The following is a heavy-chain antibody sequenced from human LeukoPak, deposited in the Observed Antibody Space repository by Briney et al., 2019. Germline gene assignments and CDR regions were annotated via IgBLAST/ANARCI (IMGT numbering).Heavy chain of an antibody. CDR1: GITLSNYG. CDR3: ARRGVVIRVILVGFHKEAFYFDS. D-gene: IGHD3-22*01. J-gene: IGHJ4*02. CDR2: ISDSGGST. Sequence: GGSLRLSCAVSGITLSNYGMSWVRQAPGKGLEWVAGISDSGGSTNYADSVKGRSTISRDNPKNTLYLQMNSLRAEDTAVYFCARRGVVIRVILVGFHKEAFYFDSWGQGALVTVSS. V-gene: IGHV3-23*01.